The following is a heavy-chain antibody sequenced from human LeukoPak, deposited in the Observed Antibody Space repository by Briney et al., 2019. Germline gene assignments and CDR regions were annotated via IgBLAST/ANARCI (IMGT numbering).Heavy chain of an antibody. J-gene: IGHJ4*02. CDR3: ARGPWLVSDITSFDY. CDR1: GFAFSTYG. V-gene: IGHV3-33*01. CDR2: IWNDGSKT. Sequence: GGSLRLSCLTSGFAFSTYGMHWVRQAPGKGLEWVALIWNDGSKTYHAESVKDRFTISRDNSQNTLYLQMNSLRHEDTAVYYCARGPWLVSDITSFDYWGQGTLVTVSS. D-gene: IGHD5-18*01.